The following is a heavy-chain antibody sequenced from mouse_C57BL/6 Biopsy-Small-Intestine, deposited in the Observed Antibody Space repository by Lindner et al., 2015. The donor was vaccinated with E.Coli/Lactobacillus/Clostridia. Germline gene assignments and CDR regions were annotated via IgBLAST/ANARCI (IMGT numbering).Heavy chain of an antibody. J-gene: IGHJ4*01. CDR3: TLMYYDYDSYAMNY. CDR2: IDPEDGDT. Sequence: VQLQESGAELVRPGASVKLSCTVSGFHIKDYYMHWVKQRPQQGLEWIARIDPEDGDTEYAPKFQGKATMTADTSSNTAYLQLSSLTSEDTAVYYCTLMYYDYDSYAMNYWGQGTSVTVSS. D-gene: IGHD2-4*01. CDR1: GFHIKDYY. V-gene: IGHV14-1*01.